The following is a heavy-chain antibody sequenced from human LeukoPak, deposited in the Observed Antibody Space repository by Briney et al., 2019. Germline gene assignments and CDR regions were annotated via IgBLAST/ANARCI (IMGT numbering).Heavy chain of an antibody. D-gene: IGHD5-12*01. V-gene: IGHV4-59*08. Sequence: PSETLSLTCTVSGGSISSYYWSWIRQPPGKGLEWIGYIYYSGGTNYNPSLKSRVTISVDTSKNQFSLKLSSVTAADTAVYYCARQGGYSGYDLFDYWAREPWSPSPQ. J-gene: IGHJ4*02. CDR2: IYYSGGT. CDR1: GGSISSYY. CDR3: ARQGGYSGYDLFDY.